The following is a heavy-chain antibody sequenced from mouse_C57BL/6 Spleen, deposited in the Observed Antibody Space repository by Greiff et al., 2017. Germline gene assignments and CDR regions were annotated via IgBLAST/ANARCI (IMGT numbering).Heavy chain of an antibody. J-gene: IGHJ2*01. CDR3: ERYPFDY. Sequence: QVQLQQSGAELVRPGASVKLSCKASGYTFTDYYINWVKQRPGQGLEWIARIYPGSGNTYYNEKFKGKATLTAEKSSSTAYMQLSSLTSEDSAVYVCERYPFDYWGQGTTLTVSS. CDR2: IYPGSGNT. V-gene: IGHV1-76*01. CDR1: GYTFTDYY.